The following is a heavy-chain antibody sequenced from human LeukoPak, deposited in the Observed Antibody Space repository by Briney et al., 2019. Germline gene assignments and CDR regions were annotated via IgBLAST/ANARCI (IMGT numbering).Heavy chain of an antibody. J-gene: IGHJ6*02. Sequence: SETLSLTCTVSGGSISSGGHYWSWTRQRPGKGLEWIGYINYSGSTYYNPSLKSRVSISLDTSQNHFSLRLSSVTAADTAVYYCARDEAIFGAGYYYGMDVWGQGTTATVSS. D-gene: IGHD3-3*01. CDR1: GGSISSGGHY. V-gene: IGHV4-31*03. CDR2: INYSGST. CDR3: ARDEAIFGAGYYYGMDV.